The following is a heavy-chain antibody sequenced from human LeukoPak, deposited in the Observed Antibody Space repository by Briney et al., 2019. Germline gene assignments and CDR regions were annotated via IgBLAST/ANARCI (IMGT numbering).Heavy chain of an antibody. J-gene: IGHJ4*02. D-gene: IGHD2-21*02. CDR2: INPNSGGT. CDR3: ASVEYCGGDCYIFDY. V-gene: IGHV1-2*02. CDR1: GYTFTGYY. Sequence: ASVKVSCKASGYTFTGYYMHWVRQAPGQGLEWMGWINPNSGGTNYAQKFQGRVTMTRDTSISTAYMELSRLRSDDTAVYYCASVEYCGGDCYIFDYWGQGTLVTVSS.